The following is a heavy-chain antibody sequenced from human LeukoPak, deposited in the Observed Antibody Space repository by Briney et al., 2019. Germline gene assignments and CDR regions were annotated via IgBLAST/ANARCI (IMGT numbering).Heavy chain of an antibody. Sequence: GASVKVSCKASGYTFTGYYMHWVRQAPGQGLEWMGIINPSGGSTSYAQKFQGRVTMTRDTSTSTVYMELSSLRSEDTAVYYCARAPDSSSWLKYYYYYYGMDVWGQGTTVTVSS. V-gene: IGHV1-46*01. CDR3: ARAPDSSSWLKYYYYYYGMDV. CDR2: INPSGGST. J-gene: IGHJ6*02. CDR1: GYTFTGYY. D-gene: IGHD6-13*01.